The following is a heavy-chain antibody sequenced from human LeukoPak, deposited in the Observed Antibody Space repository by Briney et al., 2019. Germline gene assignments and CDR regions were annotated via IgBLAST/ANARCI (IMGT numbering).Heavy chain of an antibody. CDR2: IKQDGGEI. D-gene: IGHD1-26*01. V-gene: IGHV3-7*01. J-gene: IGHJ5*01. CDR3: ARDKVVGPTKFDS. CDR1: GFTFSRYW. Sequence: PGGSLRLSCAASGFTFSRYWMSWVRQAPGKGLEWVANIKQDGGEIYYVDSVKGQFTISRDNAKNSVYLHMNSLRAEDTAVYYCARDKVVGPTKFDSWGQGTLVTVSS.